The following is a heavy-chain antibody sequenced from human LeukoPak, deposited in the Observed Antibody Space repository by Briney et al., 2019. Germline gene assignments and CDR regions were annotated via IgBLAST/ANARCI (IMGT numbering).Heavy chain of an antibody. Sequence: PSETLSLTCTVSGGSISRYYWSWIRQPPGKGLEWLGYIYYSGSTYYNPSLKSRVTISVDTSKNQFSLKLSSVTAADTAVYYCARGIVVVPAATSFDYWGQGTLVTVSS. J-gene: IGHJ4*02. D-gene: IGHD2-2*01. CDR3: ARGIVVVPAATSFDY. CDR1: GGSISRYY. V-gene: IGHV4-59*08. CDR2: IYYSGST.